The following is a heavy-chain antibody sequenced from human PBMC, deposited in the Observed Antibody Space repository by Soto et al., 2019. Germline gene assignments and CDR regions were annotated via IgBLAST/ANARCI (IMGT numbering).Heavy chain of an antibody. J-gene: IGHJ4*02. D-gene: IGHD3-10*01. V-gene: IGHV1-2*04. CDR1: GYTFTGYY. CDR2: INHNSGGK. Sequence: ASVKVSCKASGYTFTGYYMHWVRQAPGQGLERMGWINHNSGGKNYAQSFQGWFNMTRDTSISTAYIELSRLRSDDTVVYYCARDVPGEGYVLGYWGQGTLVTVSS. CDR3: ARDVPGEGYVLGY.